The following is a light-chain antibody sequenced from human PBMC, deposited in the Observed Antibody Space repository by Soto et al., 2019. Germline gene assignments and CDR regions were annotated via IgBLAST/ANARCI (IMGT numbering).Light chain of an antibody. CDR3: QQFHNYPIT. J-gene: IGKJ5*01. Sequence: DIQMTQSPSTLSGSVGDRVTITCRASQTISSWLAWYQQKPGKAPKLLIYKASTLKSGVPSRFSGSGSGTEFTLTISSLQPDDFATYYCQQFHNYPITFGQGTRLEI. CDR2: KAS. CDR1: QTISSW. V-gene: IGKV1-5*03.